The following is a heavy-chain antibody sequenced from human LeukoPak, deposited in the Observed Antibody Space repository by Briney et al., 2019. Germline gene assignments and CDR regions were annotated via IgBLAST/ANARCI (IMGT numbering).Heavy chain of an antibody. CDR2: IYYSGNT. J-gene: IGHJ6*02. Sequence: SETLSLTCTVSGGSISSFYWSWIRQAPGKGLEWIGYIYYSGNTNYNPSLKSRVTISVDTSKNQFSLKLSSVTAADTAVYYCAREDPQTTVPEGMDVRGQGTTVTVSS. V-gene: IGHV4-59*01. D-gene: IGHD4-17*01. CDR3: AREDPQTTVPEGMDV. CDR1: GGSISSFY.